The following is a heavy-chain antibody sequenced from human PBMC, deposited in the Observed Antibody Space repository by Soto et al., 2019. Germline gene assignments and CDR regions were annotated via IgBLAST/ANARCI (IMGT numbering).Heavy chain of an antibody. J-gene: IGHJ4*02. D-gene: IGHD2-15*01. CDR1: GYTYTSNY. V-gene: IGHV1-46*01. Sequence: SVKVCSKEPGYTYTSNYMHWVRQDPGQGLEWMGVIHPNGSPTVYAQKFQGRLIMTTDTSTSTVYMELRSLRSDDTAVYYCATLDTAEIQAAAYWGQRPLVTVSS. CDR2: IHPNGSPT. CDR3: ATLDTAEIQAAAY.